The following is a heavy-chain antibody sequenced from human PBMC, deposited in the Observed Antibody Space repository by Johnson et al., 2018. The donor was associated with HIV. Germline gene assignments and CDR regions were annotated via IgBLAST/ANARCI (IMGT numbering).Heavy chain of an antibody. CDR1: GFNFSTHA. CDR2: ISGSGGST. D-gene: IGHD3-22*01. J-gene: IGHJ3*02. CDR3: GKGKFTMKVVIFIDM. Sequence: EQLVESGGGLVQPGGSLRLSCAASGFNFSTHAMSWVRQAPGQGLEWVSGISGSGGSTYYADSVKGRFTISRDNSKNTLYLQMNSLRAEDTAVYYCGKGKFTMKVVIFIDMWGQGTMVTVSS. V-gene: IGHV3-23*04.